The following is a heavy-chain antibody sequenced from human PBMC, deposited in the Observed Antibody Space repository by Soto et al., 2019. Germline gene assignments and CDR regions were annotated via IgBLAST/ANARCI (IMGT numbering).Heavy chain of an antibody. CDR2: ISYDGSNK. J-gene: IGHJ4*02. Sequence: QVQLVESGGGVVQPGRSLRLSCAASGFTFSSYGMHWVRQAPGKGLEWVAVISYDGSNKYYADTVKGRFTISRDNSKNTLYLQMNSLIAEDTAVYYCAKDHVAVAGTVDYWGQGTLVTVSS. CDR3: AKDHVAVAGTVDY. D-gene: IGHD6-19*01. CDR1: GFTFSSYG. V-gene: IGHV3-30*18.